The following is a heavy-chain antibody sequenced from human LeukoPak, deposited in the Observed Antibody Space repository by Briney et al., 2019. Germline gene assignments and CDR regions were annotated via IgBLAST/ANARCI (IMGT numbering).Heavy chain of an antibody. V-gene: IGHV3-9*03. J-gene: IGHJ3*02. CDR1: GFTFDDYA. Sequence: GRSLRLSCAASGFTFDDYAMHWVRQAPGQGQERVSGISWNSGSIGYADSVKGRFTISRDNAKNSLYLQMNSLRAEDMALYFCAKDLCAVTTGCAFDIWGQGTMVTVSS. D-gene: IGHD4-17*01. CDR2: ISWNSGSI. CDR3: AKDLCAVTTGCAFDI.